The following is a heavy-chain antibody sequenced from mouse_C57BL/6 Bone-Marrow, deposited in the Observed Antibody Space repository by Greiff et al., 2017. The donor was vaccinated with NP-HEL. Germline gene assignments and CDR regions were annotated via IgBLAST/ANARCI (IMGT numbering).Heavy chain of an antibody. D-gene: IGHD2-4*01. Sequence: VMLVESGPGLVQPSQSLSITCTVSGFSLTSYGVHWVRQSPGKGLEWLGVIWSGGSTDYNAAFISRLSISKDNSKSQVFFKMNSLQADDTAIYYCARQRDDYDGDVYWYFDVWGTGTTVTVSS. CDR3: ARQRDDYDGDVYWYFDV. J-gene: IGHJ1*03. V-gene: IGHV2-2*01. CDR1: GFSLTSYG. CDR2: IWSGGST.